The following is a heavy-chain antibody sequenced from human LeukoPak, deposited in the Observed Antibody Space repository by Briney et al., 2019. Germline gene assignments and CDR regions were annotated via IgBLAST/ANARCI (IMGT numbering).Heavy chain of an antibody. CDR2: ISYDGSNK. J-gene: IGHJ5*02. V-gene: IGHV3-30*03. CDR3: ARWSADTAMVKFWFDP. Sequence: GGSLRLSCAASGFTFSSYGMSWVRQAPGKGLEWVAVISYDGSNKYYADSVKGRFTISRDNSKNTLYLQMNSLRAEDTAVYYCARWSADTAMVKFWFDPWGQGTLVTVSS. D-gene: IGHD5-18*01. CDR1: GFTFSSYG.